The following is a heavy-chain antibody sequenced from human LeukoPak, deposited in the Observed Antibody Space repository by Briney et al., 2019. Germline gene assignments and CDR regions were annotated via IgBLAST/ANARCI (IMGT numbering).Heavy chain of an antibody. CDR2: INAGNGNT. CDR1: GYTFASYA. D-gene: IGHD2-21*02. Sequence: ASVKVSCKASGYTFASYAMHWVRQAPGQRLEWMGWINAGNGNTKYSQKFQGRVTIIRDTSASTVYMELSSLRSEDTAVYYCARYCGADCYSAREAFDIWGQGTMVTVSS. V-gene: IGHV1-3*01. J-gene: IGHJ3*02. CDR3: ARYCGADCYSAREAFDI.